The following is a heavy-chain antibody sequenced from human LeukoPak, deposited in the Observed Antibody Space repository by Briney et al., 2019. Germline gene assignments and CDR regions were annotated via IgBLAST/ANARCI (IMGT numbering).Heavy chain of an antibody. CDR3: ARLFMYCSGGSCYPDY. CDR2: IYPGDSDT. J-gene: IGHJ4*02. D-gene: IGHD2-15*01. CDR1: GYSFTSYW. V-gene: IGHV5-51*01. Sequence: GESLKTSCKGSGYSFTSYWIGWVRQMPGKGLEWMGIIYPGDSDTRYSSSFQGQVTISADKSISTAYLQWSSLKASDTAMYYCARLFMYCSGGSCYPDYWGQGTLVTVSS.